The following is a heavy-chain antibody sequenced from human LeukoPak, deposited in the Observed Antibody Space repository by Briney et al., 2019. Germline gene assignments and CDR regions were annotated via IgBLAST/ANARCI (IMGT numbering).Heavy chain of an antibody. CDR3: AKDRGHCSSTSCPLSAFDI. D-gene: IGHD2-2*01. CDR2: ISSSSSTI. J-gene: IGHJ3*02. CDR1: GFTFSSYS. Sequence: PGGSLRLSCAASGFTFSSYSMNWARQAPGKGLEWVSYISSSSSTIYYADSVKGRFTISRDKAKTSLYLQIDSLEAEDTAVHYCAKDRGHCSSTSCPLSAFDIWGQGAMVSVSS. V-gene: IGHV3-48*01.